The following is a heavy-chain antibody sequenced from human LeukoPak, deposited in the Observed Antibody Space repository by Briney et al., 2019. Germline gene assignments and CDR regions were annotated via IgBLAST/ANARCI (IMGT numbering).Heavy chain of an antibody. Sequence: GGSLRLSCAASGFTFSSYSMNWVRQAPGNGLEWVSYFSSSNSTIYYADSVKGRFTISRDNAKNSLYLQMNSLRAEDTAVYYCARDLTVVVVAASDHDAFDIWGQGTMVTVSS. V-gene: IGHV3-48*01. D-gene: IGHD2-15*01. CDR3: ARDLTVVVVAASDHDAFDI. J-gene: IGHJ3*02. CDR2: FSSSNSTI. CDR1: GFTFSSYS.